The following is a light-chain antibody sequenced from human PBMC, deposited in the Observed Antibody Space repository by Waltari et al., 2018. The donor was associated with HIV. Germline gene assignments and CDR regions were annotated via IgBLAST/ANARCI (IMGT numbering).Light chain of an antibody. CDR2: QNN. CDR3: QAWDSGTVI. V-gene: IGLV3-1*01. J-gene: IGLJ2*01. Sequence: ELTQPRSVSVFAGQTATITCSRNLFGHRYICRYQQKPGQSPLLVISQNNKRPSGIPERFSGSNSGTTATLTISETQAMDEGDYYCQAWDSGTVIFGGGTNLTVL. CDR1: LFGHRY.